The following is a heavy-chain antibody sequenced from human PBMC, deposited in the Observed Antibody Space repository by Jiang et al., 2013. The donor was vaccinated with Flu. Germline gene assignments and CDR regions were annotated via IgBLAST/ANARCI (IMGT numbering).Heavy chain of an antibody. D-gene: IGHD2-21*02. CDR2: ISGSGGST. CDR3: AKEGAIVVVTTGVDS. CDR1: GFTFNSYA. J-gene: IGHJ4*02. V-gene: IGHV3-23*01. Sequence: VQLLESGGGLVQPGGSLRLSCAASGFTFNSYAMSWVRQAPGKGLEWVSAISGSGGSTYYADSVKGRFTISRDNSKNTLYLQMSSLRAEDTAVYFCAKEGAIVVVTTGVDSWGQGTLVTVSS.